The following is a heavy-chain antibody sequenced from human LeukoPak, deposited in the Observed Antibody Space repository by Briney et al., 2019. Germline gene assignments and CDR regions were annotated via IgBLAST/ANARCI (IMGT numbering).Heavy chain of an antibody. CDR2: ITGEGDIT. V-gene: IGHV3-43*02. J-gene: IGHJ4*02. Sequence: PGGPLRLSCAASGFTFGDYAMHWVRPPPGKALEWLSLITGEGDITYHADPVKGRFTISRDNNQNSLYLQMNSLRTEDTALYYCAKDIPTGYYVFDSWGQGTLVIVS. CDR3: AKDIPTGYYVFDS. D-gene: IGHD4-17*01. CDR1: GFTFGDYA.